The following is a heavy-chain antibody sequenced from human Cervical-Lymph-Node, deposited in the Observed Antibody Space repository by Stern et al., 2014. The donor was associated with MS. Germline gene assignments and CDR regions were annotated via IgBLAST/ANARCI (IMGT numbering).Heavy chain of an antibody. V-gene: IGHV3-74*02. CDR1: GFTFSNYW. CDR3: VSGYDSNSSGGY. CDR2: INSDGSNT. D-gene: IGHD6-6*01. J-gene: IGHJ4*02. Sequence: VQLVESGGGLVQPGGSLRVSCAASGFTFSNYWIHWVRQAPGKGLVWVSYINSDGSNTGYADSVKGRFTVSRDNARNTLYLQMSGLRADDTAVYYCVSGYDSNSSGGYWGRGTLITVSS.